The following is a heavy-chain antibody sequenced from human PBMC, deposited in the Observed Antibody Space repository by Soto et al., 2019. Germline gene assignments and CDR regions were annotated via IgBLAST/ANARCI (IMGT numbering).Heavy chain of an antibody. D-gene: IGHD3-22*01. CDR3: ARGSFFYETSGYYPPDY. CDR1: GFTFMSCT. Sequence: PGGSLRLSCAASGFTFMSCTMNWVRQAPGTGLEWVASISSSSSYIEYADSLKGRFTISRDNAKNSVHLQMRSLRAEDTAVYYCARGSFFYETSGYYPPDYWGQGTLVTVSS. CDR2: ISSSSSYI. V-gene: IGHV3-21*01. J-gene: IGHJ4*02.